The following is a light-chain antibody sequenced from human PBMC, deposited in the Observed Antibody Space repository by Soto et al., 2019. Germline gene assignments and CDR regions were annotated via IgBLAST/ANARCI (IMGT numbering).Light chain of an antibody. CDR1: QSVRSN. J-gene: IGKJ1*01. V-gene: IGKV3-15*01. CDR2: GAF. CDR3: QQYNDWPLT. Sequence: EIVMTQSPVTLSVSPGERATLSCRASQSVRSNLAWYQQKPGQAPNLLIYGAFTRATGIPARFSGTGSGTEFTLIISSLQSEDFALYYCQQYNDWPLTFVQGTKVEV.